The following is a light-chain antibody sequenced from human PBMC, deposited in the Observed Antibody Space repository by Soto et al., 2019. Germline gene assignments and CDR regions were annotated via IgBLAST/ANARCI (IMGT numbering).Light chain of an antibody. CDR3: QQRYSWPIT. CDR2: DAS. V-gene: IGKV3-11*01. Sequence: EIVLTQSPATLSLSPGERATLSCRTSQSISNFLAWYQQKPGQAPRLLVYDASRRATGIPARFSGSGSGTDFTLTISSLEPEDFAVYYCQQRYSWPITFGQGTRLEIK. J-gene: IGKJ5*01. CDR1: QSISNF.